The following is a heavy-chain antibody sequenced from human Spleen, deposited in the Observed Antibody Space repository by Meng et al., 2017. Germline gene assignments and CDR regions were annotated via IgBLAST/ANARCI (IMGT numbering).Heavy chain of an antibody. Sequence: QVQLVQSGAEVKKPGASLKVSCKASDYTFTGYGVCWVRQAPGQGLEWMAWLGAHPGDTSHAPKFVGRVTVTADTATATAYMELRSLRSDDTAVYYCARGTPGRSYCDYWGLGTLVTVSS. CDR3: ARGTPGRSYCDY. J-gene: IGHJ4*02. V-gene: IGHV1-18*01. CDR2: LGAHPGDT. D-gene: IGHD3-10*01. CDR1: DYTFTGYG.